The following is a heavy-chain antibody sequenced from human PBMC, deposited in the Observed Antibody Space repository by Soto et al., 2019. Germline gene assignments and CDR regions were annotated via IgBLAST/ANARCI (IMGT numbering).Heavy chain of an antibody. J-gene: IGHJ4*02. CDR3: ASHLQDYEYDY. D-gene: IGHD3-16*01. CDR2: ISYDGSKK. Sequence: PGGSLRLSCAASGFTFSAYGMHWVRQAPGKGLEWVAVISYDGSKKYYADSVRGRFTISRDNSKNTLYLQMNSLRAEDTAVYYCASHLQDYEYDYWGQGTLVTV. V-gene: IGHV3-30*03. CDR1: GFTFSAYG.